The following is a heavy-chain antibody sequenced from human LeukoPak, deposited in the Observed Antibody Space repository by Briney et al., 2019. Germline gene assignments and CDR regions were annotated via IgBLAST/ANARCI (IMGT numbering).Heavy chain of an antibody. CDR2: ISWNSGSI. CDR3: AKDYYDILSGMDV. J-gene: IGHJ6*02. Sequence: GRSLRLSCAASGFTFDDYAMHWVRQAPGKGLEWVSGISWNSGSIGYADSVKGRFTISRDNAKNSLYLQMNSLRAEDTALYYCAKDYYDILSGMDVWGQGTTVTVSS. D-gene: IGHD3-9*01. CDR1: GFTFDDYA. V-gene: IGHV3-9*01.